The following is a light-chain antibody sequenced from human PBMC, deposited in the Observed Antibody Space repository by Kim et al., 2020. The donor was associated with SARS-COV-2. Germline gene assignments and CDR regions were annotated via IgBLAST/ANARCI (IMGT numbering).Light chain of an antibody. CDR2: LAS. CDR1: ESIGTW. Sequence: DIQMTQSPSTLSASVGDRVTITCRASESIGTWLAWYQQKPGRAPRLLIYLASTLENGVPSRFSGTGSGTEFSLSITILQPDDFATYYCQHYSRFPYTFGQGTKLDIK. J-gene: IGKJ2*01. V-gene: IGKV1-5*03. CDR3: QHYSRFPYT.